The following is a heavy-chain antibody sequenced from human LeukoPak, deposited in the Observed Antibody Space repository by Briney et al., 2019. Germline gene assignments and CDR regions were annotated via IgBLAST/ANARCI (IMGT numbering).Heavy chain of an antibody. CDR2: IYHSGST. CDR3: ARVIQQQLNWFDP. V-gene: IGHV4-38-2*02. CDR1: GYSISSGYY. J-gene: IGHJ5*02. Sequence: SETLSLTCTVSGYSISSGYYWGWIRQPPGKGLEWIGSIYHSGSTYYNPSLKSRVTVSVDTSKNQFSLKLSSVTAADTAVYYCARVIQQQLNWFDPWGQGTLVTVSS. D-gene: IGHD6-13*01.